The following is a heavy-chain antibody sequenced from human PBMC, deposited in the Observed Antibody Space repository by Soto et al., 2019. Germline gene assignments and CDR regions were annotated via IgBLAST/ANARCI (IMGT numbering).Heavy chain of an antibody. CDR3: VKDRYVDY. V-gene: IGHV3-64D*06. CDR1: GFIFSSYA. Sequence: PGGSLILSCSVSGFIFSSYAMHWVRQAPGKGLQYVASISSEGASTYYADSVKGRFIISRDNSKNTLYLQMSSLRAEDTAVYYCVKDRYVDYWGQGIRVTFS. J-gene: IGHJ4*02. CDR2: ISSEGAST.